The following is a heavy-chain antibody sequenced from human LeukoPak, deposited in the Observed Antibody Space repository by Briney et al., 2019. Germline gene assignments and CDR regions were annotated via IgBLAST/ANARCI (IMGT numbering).Heavy chain of an antibody. D-gene: IGHD6-19*01. CDR2: INHSGST. CDR1: GGSFSGYY. J-gene: IGHJ4*02. V-gene: IGHV4-34*01. CDR3: ARASSGWVHGQDY. Sequence: SSETLSLTCAVYGGSFSGYYWSWIRQPPGKGLEWIGEINHSGSTNYNPSLKSRVTISVDTSKNQFSLKLSSVTAADTAVYYCARASSGWVHGQDYWGQGTLVTVSS.